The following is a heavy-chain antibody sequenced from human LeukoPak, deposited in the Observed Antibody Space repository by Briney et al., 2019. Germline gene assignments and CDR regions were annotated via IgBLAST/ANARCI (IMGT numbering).Heavy chain of an antibody. CDR3: AKGYFQAFDI. V-gene: IGHV3-23*01. CDR1: GFTFSTYA. Sequence: GGSLRLSCAASGFTFSTYAINWVRQAPGKGLEWVSYISGSGTRTYYADSVKGRFTISRDNSKQTLYLQMNSLRVEDTAVYSCAKGYFQAFDIWGQGTMVTVSS. CDR2: ISGSGTRT. D-gene: IGHD2-21*01. J-gene: IGHJ3*02.